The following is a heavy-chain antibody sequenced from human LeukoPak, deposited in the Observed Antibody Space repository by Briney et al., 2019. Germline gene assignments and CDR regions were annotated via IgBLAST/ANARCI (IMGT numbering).Heavy chain of an antibody. D-gene: IGHD3-10*01. CDR1: GFTFSSYA. J-gene: IGHJ4*02. V-gene: IGHV3-23*01. CDR3: AKVKTYYYGSRSYSKTH. Sequence: GGSLRLSCAASGFTFSSYAISWVRQAPGKGLEWVSAISGSGGSTYYADSVKGRFTISRDNSKNTLYLQMNSLRAEDTAVYYCAKVKTYYYGSRSYSKTHWGQGTLVTVSS. CDR2: ISGSGGST.